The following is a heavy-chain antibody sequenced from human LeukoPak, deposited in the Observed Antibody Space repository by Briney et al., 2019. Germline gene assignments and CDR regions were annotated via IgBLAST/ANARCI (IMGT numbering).Heavy chain of an antibody. CDR3: ARSGHRRYYYASGPDY. Sequence: ASVKVSCKASGGTFSSYAISWVRQAPGQGLEWMGGIIPIFGTANYAQKFQGRVTMTTDTSTSTAYMELRSLRSDDTAVYYCARSGHRRYYYASGPDYWGQGTRVTVSS. D-gene: IGHD3-10*01. CDR1: GGTFSSYA. V-gene: IGHV1-69*05. J-gene: IGHJ4*02. CDR2: IIPIFGTA.